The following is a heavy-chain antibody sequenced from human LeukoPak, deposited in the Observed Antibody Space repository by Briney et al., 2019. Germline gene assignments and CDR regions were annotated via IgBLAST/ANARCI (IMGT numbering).Heavy chain of an antibody. CDR3: ARDIEVVPAAIQPYWYFDL. CDR2: IYTSGST. V-gene: IGHV4-4*07. D-gene: IGHD2-2*02. J-gene: IGHJ2*01. CDR1: GASFSDYY. Sequence: PSETLSLTCAVYGASFSDYYWSWIRQPPGKGLEWIGRIYTSGSTNYNPSLKSRVTMSVDTSKNQFSLKLSSVTAADTAVYYCARDIEVVPAAIQPYWYFDLWGRGTLVTVSS.